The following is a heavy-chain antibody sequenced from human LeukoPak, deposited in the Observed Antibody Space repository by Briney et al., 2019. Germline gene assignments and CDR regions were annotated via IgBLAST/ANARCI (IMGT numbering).Heavy chain of an antibody. Sequence: PGGSLRLSCAASGFPFSGYWMSWVRQAPGKGLGWVSTCSGSGGSSYYANSVKGRFTISRDNSRNTLYLQMNSLRAEDTAIYYCARGYSSSWVLFDYWGQGTLVTVSS. CDR3: ARGYSSSWVLFDY. V-gene: IGHV3-23*01. CDR2: CSGSGGSS. J-gene: IGHJ4*02. D-gene: IGHD6-13*01. CDR1: GFPFSGYW.